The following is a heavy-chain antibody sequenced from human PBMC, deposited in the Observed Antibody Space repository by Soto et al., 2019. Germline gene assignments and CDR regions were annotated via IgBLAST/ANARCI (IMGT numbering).Heavy chain of an antibody. CDR1: GGSINSGDYH. J-gene: IGHJ6*02. CDR2: IYYSAST. CDR3: ARDSRTPSGGMDV. V-gene: IGHV4-30-4*01. Sequence: QVQLQESGPGLVKPSQTLSLTCTVSGGSINSGDYHWTWIRQFPGKGLEWIGGIYYSASTYYNPALVRRITISLDTSKNQFPLELTSVTAADTAVYYCARDSRTPSGGMDVWGQGTTVTVSS.